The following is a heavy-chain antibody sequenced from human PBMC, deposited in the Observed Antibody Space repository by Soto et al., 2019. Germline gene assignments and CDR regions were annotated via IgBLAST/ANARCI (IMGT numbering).Heavy chain of an antibody. D-gene: IGHD6-13*01. CDR2: IYYSGST. CDR1: GGSISSGGYY. J-gene: IGHJ5*02. CDR3: ARGIAAAGRERNWFDP. V-gene: IGHV4-31*03. Sequence: SETLSLTCTVSGGSISSGGYYWSWIRQHPGKGLEWIGYIYYSGSTYYNPSLKSRVTISVDTSKNQFSLKLSSVTAADTAVYYCARGIAAAGRERNWFDPWGQGTLVTVSS.